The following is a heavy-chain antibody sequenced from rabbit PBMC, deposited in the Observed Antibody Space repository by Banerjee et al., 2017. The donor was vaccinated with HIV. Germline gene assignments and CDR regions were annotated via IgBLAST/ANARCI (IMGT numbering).Heavy chain of an antibody. CDR1: GLDFSGDSY. Sequence: QSLEESGGGLVKPGASLTLTCKASGLDFSGDSYDSYMCWVRQAPGKGLEWIACIDIGSSGFTYFASWAKGRFTISKTSSTTVTLQMTSLTAADTATYFCTRDGAGGSYFALWGQGTLVTVS. V-gene: IGHV1S40*01. D-gene: IGHD8-1*01. CDR2: IDIGSSGFT. CDR3: TRDGAGGSYFAL. J-gene: IGHJ3*01.